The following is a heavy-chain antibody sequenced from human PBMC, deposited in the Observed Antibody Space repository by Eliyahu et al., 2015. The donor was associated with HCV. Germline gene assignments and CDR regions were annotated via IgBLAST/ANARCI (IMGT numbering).Heavy chain of an antibody. D-gene: IGHD6-19*01. Sequence: QVQLQESGPGLVKPSETLSXTCTXXGXSIXXXXWSWIRQPPGKGLEWIGYIHYRGSTNYNPSLKSRVTISVDTSKNQFSLKLTSVTAADTAMYYCASGGGGIAVTGTGGWFDPWGQGTLVTVSS. CDR2: IHYRGST. CDR3: ASGGGGIAVTGTGGWFDP. J-gene: IGHJ5*02. CDR1: GXSIXXXX. V-gene: IGHV4-59*01.